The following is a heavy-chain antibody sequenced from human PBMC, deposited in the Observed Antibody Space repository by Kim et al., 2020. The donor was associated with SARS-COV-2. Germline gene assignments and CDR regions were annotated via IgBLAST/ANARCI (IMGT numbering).Heavy chain of an antibody. CDR2: ISSSSSTI. CDR3: ASASTLYDFRGGMDV. Sequence: GGSLRLSCAASGFTFSSSSMNWVRQAPGKGLEWVSYISSSSSTIYSADSVKVRFTISRDNAKNSLSLQMNILRDEDTAVYYCASASTLYDFRGGMDVWG. D-gene: IGHD3-3*01. J-gene: IGHJ6*02. V-gene: IGHV3-48*02. CDR1: GFTFSSSS.